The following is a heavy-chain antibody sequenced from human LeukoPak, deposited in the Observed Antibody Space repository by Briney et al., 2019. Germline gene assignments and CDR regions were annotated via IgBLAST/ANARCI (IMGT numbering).Heavy chain of an antibody. V-gene: IGHV4-61*08. CDR2: IYYSGST. CDR1: GGLISRIEYY. D-gene: IGHD3-10*01. CDR3: ARDLTITMVRGVAFDI. Sequence: PSQTLSLTCTVSGGLISRIEYYWSWIRQPPGKGLEWIGYIYYSGSTNYNPSLKSRVTISVDTSKNQFSLKLSSVTAADTAVYYCARDLTITMVRGVAFDIWGQGTMVTVSS. J-gene: IGHJ3*02.